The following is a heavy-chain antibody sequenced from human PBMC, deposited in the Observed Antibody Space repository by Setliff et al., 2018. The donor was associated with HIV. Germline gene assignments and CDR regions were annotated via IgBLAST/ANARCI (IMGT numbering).Heavy chain of an antibody. CDR2: IYYSGGT. V-gene: IGHV4-39*07. D-gene: IGHD1-26*01. CDR3: ASGGHKLHDY. CDR1: GGSISSSYY. J-gene: IGHJ4*02. Sequence: ETLSLTCTVSGGSISSSYYWGWIRQPPGKGLEWIGTIYYSGGTYYKPSLKSRLIISLDTSKNQFSLNLRSVTAADTAVYFCASGGHKLHDYWGQGTLVTVSS.